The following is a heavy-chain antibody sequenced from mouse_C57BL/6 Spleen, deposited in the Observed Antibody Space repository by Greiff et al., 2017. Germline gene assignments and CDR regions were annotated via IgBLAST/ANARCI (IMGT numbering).Heavy chain of an antibody. CDR2: ISYDGSN. CDR3: ARDLEDGYD. V-gene: IGHV3-6*01. Sequence: ESGPGLVKPSQSLSLTCSVTGYSITSGYYWNWIRQFPGNKLEWMGYISYDGSNNYNPSLKNRISITRYTSKNQFFLKLNSVTTEDTATYYCARDLEDGYDWGQGTTLTVSS. J-gene: IGHJ2*01. D-gene: IGHD2-2*01. CDR1: GYSITSGYY.